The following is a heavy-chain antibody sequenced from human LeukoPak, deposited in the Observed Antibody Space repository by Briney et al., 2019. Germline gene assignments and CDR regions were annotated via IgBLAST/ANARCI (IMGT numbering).Heavy chain of an antibody. V-gene: IGHV3-23*01. CDR3: VRDYGGNSELSFVC. Sequence: PGGSLRLSCAASGFSISNYAMSWVRQAPGKGLEWVSAISGHDGSTYYADSVKGRFTISRDNFKNTLYLQMNSLRADDSAIFYCVRDYGGNSELSFVCWGQGTLVTVSS. D-gene: IGHD4-23*01. CDR2: ISGHDGST. J-gene: IGHJ4*02. CDR1: GFSISNYA.